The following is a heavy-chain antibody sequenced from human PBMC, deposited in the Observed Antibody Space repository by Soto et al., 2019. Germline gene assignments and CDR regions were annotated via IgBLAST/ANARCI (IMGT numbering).Heavy chain of an antibody. CDR2: INPNSGAT. D-gene: IGHD3-22*01. J-gene: IGHJ6*02. CDR1: GYTFTDYY. Sequence: SVKVSCEASGYTFTDYYLHCVRQAPGQGLEWMGWINPNSGATSYAQKFQGWVTMTRDTSISTANMEVSRLTSDDTAVYYCARESSGYGGYYYYGMDVWGQGTTVTVSS. V-gene: IGHV1-2*04. CDR3: ARESSGYGGYYYYGMDV.